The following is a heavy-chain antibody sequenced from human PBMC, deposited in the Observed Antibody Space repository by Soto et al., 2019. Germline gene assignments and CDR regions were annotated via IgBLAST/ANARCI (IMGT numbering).Heavy chain of an antibody. V-gene: IGHV3-21*01. CDR2: ISSSSSYI. CDR3: ARDAGPTTANAFDI. J-gene: IGHJ3*02. Sequence: GGSLRLSCAASGFTFSSYSMNWVRQAPGKGLEWVSSISSSSSYIYYADSVKGRFTISRDNAKNSLYLQMNSLRAEDTAVYYCARDAGPTTANAFDIWGQGTMVTVSS. CDR1: GFTFSSYS. D-gene: IGHD2-21*02.